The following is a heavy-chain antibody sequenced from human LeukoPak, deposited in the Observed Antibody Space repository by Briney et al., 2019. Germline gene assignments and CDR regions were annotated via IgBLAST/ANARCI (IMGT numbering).Heavy chain of an antibody. Sequence: GGSLRLSCAASGLTVSSHAMSWVRQAPGKGLEWVSAISAKGGSTYYADCVKRRFTIPRDIPKNTVYLQMSSLRPEDTAVYYCARQLVVASTDFFDYWGQGTLVTVSS. V-gene: IGHV3-23*01. CDR2: ISAKGGST. D-gene: IGHD2-15*01. J-gene: IGHJ4*02. CDR3: ARQLVVASTDFFDY. CDR1: GLTVSSHA.